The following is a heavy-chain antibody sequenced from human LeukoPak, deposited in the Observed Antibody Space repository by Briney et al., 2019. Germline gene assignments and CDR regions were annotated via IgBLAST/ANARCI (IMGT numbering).Heavy chain of an antibody. D-gene: IGHD2-2*01. CDR2: IRYDGFNK. V-gene: IGHV3-30*02. CDR1: GFTFSNYG. Sequence: GGSLRLSCTASGFTFSNYGVHWVRQAPGKGLEWVAFIRYDGFNKCYADSVKGRFTISRDNSKNTLSLQMNSLRAEDTAVYYCAKAFGSYCSSTSCYFDYWGQGALVTVSS. J-gene: IGHJ4*02. CDR3: AKAFGSYCSSTSCYFDY.